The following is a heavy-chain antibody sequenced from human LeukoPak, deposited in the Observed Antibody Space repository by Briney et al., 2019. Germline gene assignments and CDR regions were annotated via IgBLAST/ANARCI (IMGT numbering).Heavy chain of an antibody. V-gene: IGHV3-23*01. J-gene: IGHJ4*02. CDR1: GFTFGNYA. CDR2: LTVGSDST. Sequence: PGGSLRLSCVGSGFTFGNYAVNWVCQAPGKGLEWVSGLTVGSDSTFYADSVTGRFTISRDNSKNTLYLRMNSLRAEDTALYYCAKASCRSTSCYVDYWGQGTLVTVSS. CDR3: AKASCRSTSCYVDY. D-gene: IGHD2-2*01.